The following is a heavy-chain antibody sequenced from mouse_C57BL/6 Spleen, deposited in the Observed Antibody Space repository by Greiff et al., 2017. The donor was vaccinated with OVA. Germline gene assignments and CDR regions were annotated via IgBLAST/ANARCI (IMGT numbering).Heavy chain of an antibody. CDR2: ISYDGSN. CDR3: AREGDDYDRDYYAMDY. V-gene: IGHV3-6*01. D-gene: IGHD2-4*01. CDR1: GYSITSGYY. J-gene: IGHJ4*01. Sequence: ESGPGLVKPSQSLSLTCSVTGYSITSGYYWNWIRQFPGNKLEWMGYISYDGSNNYNPSLKNRISITRDTSKNQFFLKLNSVTTEDTATYYCAREGDDYDRDYYAMDYWGQGTSVTVSS.